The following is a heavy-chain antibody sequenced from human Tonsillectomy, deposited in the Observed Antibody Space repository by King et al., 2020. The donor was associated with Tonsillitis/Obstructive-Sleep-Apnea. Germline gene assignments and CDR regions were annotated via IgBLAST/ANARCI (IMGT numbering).Heavy chain of an antibody. CDR3: AREISDCYDY. D-gene: IGHD2-21*01. J-gene: IGHJ4*02. V-gene: IGHV3-11*05. Sequence: VQLVESGGGLVKPGGSLILSCAASGFTFSDYYMSWIRQAQGKGLEWVSDISSSSSYTNYADSVKGRFTISRDNAKNSLYLQMNSLRAEDTAVYYCAREISDCYDYWGQGTLVTVSS. CDR1: GFTFSDYY. CDR2: ISSSSSYT.